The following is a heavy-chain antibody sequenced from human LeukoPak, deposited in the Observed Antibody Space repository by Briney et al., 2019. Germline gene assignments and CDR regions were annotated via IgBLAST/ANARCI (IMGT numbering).Heavy chain of an antibody. Sequence: SETLSVTCTVSGGFISNYFWSWIRDPPGKALEWIRYIYYSGNTNYNPSLKSRVTMSVDTSKNQFSLKLSSVTAADTAVDYCARDRWFDPWGQGTLVTVSS. CDR1: GGFISNYF. CDR3: ARDRWFDP. CDR2: IYYSGNT. V-gene: IGHV4-59*01. J-gene: IGHJ5*02.